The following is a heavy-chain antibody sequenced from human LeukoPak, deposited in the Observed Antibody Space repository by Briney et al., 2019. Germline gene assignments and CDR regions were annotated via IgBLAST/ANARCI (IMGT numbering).Heavy chain of an antibody. CDR2: IYIDVT. CDR3: AKDGAAVLGFY. D-gene: IGHD2-15*01. V-gene: IGHV3-66*03. J-gene: IGHJ4*02. CDR1: GFTVSINS. Sequence: PGRSLRLSRTVSGFTVSINSISSVCDAPGGGLEWVSFIYIDVTHPSDSVTGRFTISRDNSKKTLNSQMSRLRAEEPAVYYCAKDGAAVLGFYWGQGTLVTVSS.